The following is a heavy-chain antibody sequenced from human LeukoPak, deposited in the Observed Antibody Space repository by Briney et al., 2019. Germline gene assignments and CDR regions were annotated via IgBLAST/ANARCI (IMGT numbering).Heavy chain of an antibody. CDR1: GGSVSSGSYY. D-gene: IGHD6-19*01. J-gene: IGHJ4*02. CDR3: ARALGWVTYSSGFH. V-gene: IGHV4-61*01. CDR2: IYYSGST. Sequence: SETLSLTCTVSGGSVSSGSYYWSWIRQPPGKGLEWIGYIYYSGSTNYNPSLKSRVTISVDTSKNQFSLKLSSVTAADTAVYYWARALGWVTYSSGFHWGQGTLVNVSS.